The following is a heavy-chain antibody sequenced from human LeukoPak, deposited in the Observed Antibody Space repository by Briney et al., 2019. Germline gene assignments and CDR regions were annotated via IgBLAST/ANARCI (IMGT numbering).Heavy chain of an antibody. CDR2: ISYDGSNK. Sequence: PGGSLRLSCAVSGFTFSSYGMHWVRQAPGKGLEWVAVISYDGSNKYYADSVKGRFTISRDNSKNTLYLQMNSLRAEDTAVYYCARDNSWWLRSDFDYWGQGTLVTVSS. J-gene: IGHJ4*02. V-gene: IGHV3-30*03. CDR3: ARDNSWWLRSDFDY. D-gene: IGHD5-12*01. CDR1: GFTFSSYG.